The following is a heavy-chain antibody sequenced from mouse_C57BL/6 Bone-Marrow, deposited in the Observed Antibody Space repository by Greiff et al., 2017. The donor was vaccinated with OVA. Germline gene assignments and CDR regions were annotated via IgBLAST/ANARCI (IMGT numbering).Heavy chain of an antibody. CDR1: GYSFTGYF. CDR2: INPYNGDT. Sequence: VQLQQSGPELVKPGDSVKISCKASGYSFTGYFMNWVMQSHGKSLEWIGRINPYNGDTFYNQKFKGKATLTVDKSSSTAHMGLRSLTSEDSAVYYCARNGSSYWYFDVWGTGTTVTVSS. CDR3: ARNGSSYWYFDV. J-gene: IGHJ1*03. D-gene: IGHD1-1*01. V-gene: IGHV1-20*01.